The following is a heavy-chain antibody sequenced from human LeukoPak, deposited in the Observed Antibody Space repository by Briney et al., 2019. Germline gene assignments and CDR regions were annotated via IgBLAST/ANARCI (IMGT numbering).Heavy chain of an antibody. CDR1: GFTFSSYG. D-gene: IGHD1-26*01. CDR3: ARPTYSGSYYWFDY. V-gene: IGHV3-33*01. CDR2: IWYDGSNK. Sequence: GGSLRLSCAASGFTFSSYGMHWVRQTPGKGLEWVAVIWYDGSNKYYADSVKGRFTISRDNSKNTLYLQMNSLRAEDTAVYYCARPTYSGSYYWFDYWGQGTLVTVSS. J-gene: IGHJ4*02.